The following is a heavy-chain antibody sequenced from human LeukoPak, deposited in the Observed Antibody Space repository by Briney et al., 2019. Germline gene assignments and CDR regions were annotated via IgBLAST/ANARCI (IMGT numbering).Heavy chain of an antibody. D-gene: IGHD2-2*02. J-gene: IGHJ3*02. V-gene: IGHV1-2*02. CDR2: INPNSGGT. Sequence: GASVKVSCKASGYTFTGYYMHWVRQAPGQGLEWTGWINPNSGGTNYAQKFQGRVTMTRDTSISTAYMELSRLRSDDTAVYYCARRNIVVVPAAIDAFDIWGQGTMVTVSS. CDR3: ARRNIVVVPAAIDAFDI. CDR1: GYTFTGYY.